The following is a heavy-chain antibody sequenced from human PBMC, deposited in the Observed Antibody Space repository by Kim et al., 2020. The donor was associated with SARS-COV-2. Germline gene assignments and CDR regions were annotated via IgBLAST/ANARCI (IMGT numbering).Heavy chain of an antibody. Sequence: YNAEPGKGRLTISRDNAKNALYLQMNSLRDEDTAVYYCADGDSSGYYGWGQGTLVTVSS. J-gene: IGHJ4*02. CDR3: ADGDSSGYYG. V-gene: IGHV3-48*02. D-gene: IGHD3-22*01.